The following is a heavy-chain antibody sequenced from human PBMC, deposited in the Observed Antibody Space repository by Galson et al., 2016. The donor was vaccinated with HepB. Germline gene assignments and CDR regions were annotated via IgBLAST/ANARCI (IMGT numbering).Heavy chain of an antibody. V-gene: IGHV3-48*03. CDR1: GFTFSSFE. CDR2: ISSSGTTI. D-gene: IGHD4-17*01. Sequence: SLRLSCAASGFTFSSFEMNWVRQAPGKGLEWLSYISSSGTTIYYADSVKGRFTTSRDNARNSLYLQMNSLRVEDTAVYYCARDLVYPGDYGKYYYYGMDVWGQGTTVTVSS. CDR3: ARDLVYPGDYGKYYYYGMDV. J-gene: IGHJ6*02.